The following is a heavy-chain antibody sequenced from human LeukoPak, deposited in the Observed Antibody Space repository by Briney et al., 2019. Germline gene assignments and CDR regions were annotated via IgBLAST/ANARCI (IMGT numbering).Heavy chain of an antibody. V-gene: IGHV3-74*01. Sequence: PGGSLRLSCAASGFTFSSYWMHWVRQAPGKGLVWVSRINNDGSSTSYADSVKGRFTISRDNAKNTLYLQMNSLRAEDTAVYYCARGDSSSSLYFDYWGQGTLVTVSS. CDR2: INNDGSST. J-gene: IGHJ4*02. CDR1: GFTFSSYW. CDR3: ARGDSSSSLYFDY. D-gene: IGHD6-6*01.